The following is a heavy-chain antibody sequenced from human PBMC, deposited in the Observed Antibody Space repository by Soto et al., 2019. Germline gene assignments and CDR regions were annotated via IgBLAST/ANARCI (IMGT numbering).Heavy chain of an antibody. D-gene: IGHD3-9*01. CDR2: IKSKTDGGTA. V-gene: IGHV3-15*01. Sequence: GGSLRLSCAASGFTFSNAWMSWVRQAPGKGLEWVGRIKSKTDGGTADYAAPVKGRFTISRDDSKNTLYLQMNSLKTEDTAVYYCTTELVYDILTGYWAPYYYSGMDVSGQGTTVTVYS. J-gene: IGHJ6*02. CDR1: GFTFSNAW. CDR3: TTELVYDILTGYWAPYYYSGMDV.